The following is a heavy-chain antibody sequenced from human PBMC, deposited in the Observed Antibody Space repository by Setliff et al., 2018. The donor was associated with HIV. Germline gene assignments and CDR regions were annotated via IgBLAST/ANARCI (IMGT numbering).Heavy chain of an antibody. CDR1: GFTFSSYA. J-gene: IGHJ4*02. V-gene: IGHV3-23*01. CDR3: AKDPGYNYIYGYFDY. Sequence: GGSLRLSCAASGFTFSSYAMSWVRQAPGKGLEWVSAISGSGGSTYYADSVKGRFTISRDNSKNTLYLQMNSLRAEDTAIYYCAKDPGYNYIYGYFDYWGQGALVTVSS. CDR2: ISGSGGST. D-gene: IGHD5-18*01.